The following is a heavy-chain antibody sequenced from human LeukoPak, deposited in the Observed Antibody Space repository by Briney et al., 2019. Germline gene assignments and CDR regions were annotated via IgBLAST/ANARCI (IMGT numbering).Heavy chain of an antibody. V-gene: IGHV4-30-4*01. CDR1: GSSISSGDYY. Sequence: SETLSLTCTVSGSSISSGDYYWSWIRQPPGKDLEWIGYIYYSGSTYYNPSLKSRVTISVDTSKNQFSLKLSSVTAADTAVYYCARLYGGNLNNDYWGQGTLVTVSS. D-gene: IGHD4-23*01. J-gene: IGHJ4*02. CDR3: ARLYGGNLNNDY. CDR2: IYYSGST.